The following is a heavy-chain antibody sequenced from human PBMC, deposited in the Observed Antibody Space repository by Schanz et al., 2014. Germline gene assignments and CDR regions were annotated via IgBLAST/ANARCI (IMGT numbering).Heavy chain of an antibody. CDR1: GGSISRGTHY. Sequence: QVRMQESGPGLVKPSQTLSLTCTVSGGSISRGTHYWTWIRQLPGKGLEWIGHIYYTGTIFYNPSRMSRFIVSADTSKNQLSLRLTSVTAADSAVYYCAREEMFRDIAKDPADADVWGQGTTVIVSS. CDR3: AREEMFRDIAKDPADADV. CDR2: IYYTGTI. D-gene: IGHD2-15*01. V-gene: IGHV4-31*03. J-gene: IGHJ6*02.